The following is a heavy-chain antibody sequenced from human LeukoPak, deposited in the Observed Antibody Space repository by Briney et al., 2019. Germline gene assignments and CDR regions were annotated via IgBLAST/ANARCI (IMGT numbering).Heavy chain of an antibody. CDR2: IPYDGRNT. J-gene: IGHJ4*02. D-gene: IGHD3-10*01. V-gene: IGHV3-30*02. CDR3: AKESSASYYFDY. CDR1: GSTFSSNG. Sequence: GGSLRLSCAASGSTFSSNGMYWVRQAPGKGLEWVAFIPYDGRNTYYADSVKGRFTISRDTSKNTLYLQMINLRADDTAVYYFAKESSASYYFDYWGQGTLVTVSS.